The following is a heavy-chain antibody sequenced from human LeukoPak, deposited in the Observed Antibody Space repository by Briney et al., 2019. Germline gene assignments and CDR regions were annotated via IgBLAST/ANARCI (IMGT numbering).Heavy chain of an antibody. CDR3: ARQGYTASYYFLDF. CDR1: GDFFRSYW. D-gene: IGHD1-26*01. J-gene: IGHJ4*02. CDR2: IHATGST. Sequence: PSETLSLTCDVSGDFFRSYWWGWVRQPAGKGLEWIGRIHATGSTQFNPSLKSRLTMSMDTSTNQFSLKLTSVTAADTAVYFCARQGYTASYYFLDFWSQGTLVTVSS. V-gene: IGHV4-4*07.